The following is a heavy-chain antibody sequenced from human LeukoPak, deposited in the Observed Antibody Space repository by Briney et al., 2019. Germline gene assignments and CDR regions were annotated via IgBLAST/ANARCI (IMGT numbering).Heavy chain of an antibody. J-gene: IGHJ4*02. Sequence: GASVKVSFKASGYTFNDYYLYWVRQAPGQGLESMGWIKPNSGATGYAQKFQGRVTMTRDTSIDTAYMDLSRLTPDDTAVYYCARDGPAPMVDFDYWGQGTLVTVSS. CDR2: IKPNSGAT. CDR3: ARDGPAPMVDFDY. V-gene: IGHV1-2*02. CDR1: GYTFNDYY. D-gene: IGHD3-10*01.